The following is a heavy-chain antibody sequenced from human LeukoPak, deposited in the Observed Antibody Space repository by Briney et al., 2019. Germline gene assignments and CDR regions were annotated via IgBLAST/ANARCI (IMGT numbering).Heavy chain of an antibody. CDR2: ISGSGGST. D-gene: IGHD6-13*01. CDR3: AKLFSGYSSSWYPRGYNWFDP. V-gene: IGHV3-23*01. CDR1: GFTFSSYA. Sequence: PGGSLRLSCAASGFTFSSYAMSWVRQAPGKGLEWVSAISGSGGSTYYADSVKGRFTISRDNSKNTLYLQMNSLRAEDTAVYYCAKLFSGYSSSWYPRGYNWFDPWGQGTLVTVSS. J-gene: IGHJ5*02.